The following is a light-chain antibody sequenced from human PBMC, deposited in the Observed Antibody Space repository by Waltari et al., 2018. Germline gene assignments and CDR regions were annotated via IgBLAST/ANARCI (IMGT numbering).Light chain of an antibody. CDR3: ATWDDRLSGPV. CDR1: RSNIGSNH. CDR2: RTY. Sequence: QSVVTQPPSASGNPGQTITLSCSGSRSNIGSNHVFWYQQLPGTAPKLLIYRTYQRHSGVPDRFLGSKSGTSASLTISGLRPEDESDYYCATWDDRLSGPVFGGGTKLTVL. J-gene: IGLJ2*01. V-gene: IGLV1-47*01.